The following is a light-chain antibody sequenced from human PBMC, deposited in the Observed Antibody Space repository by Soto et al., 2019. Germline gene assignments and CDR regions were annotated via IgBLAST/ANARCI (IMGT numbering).Light chain of an antibody. CDR3: QQYNDWWT. J-gene: IGKJ1*01. CDR1: QSVSNSY. CDR2: DAS. V-gene: IGKV3D-15*01. Sequence: EIVLTQSPGTLSLSPGERATLSCRASQSVSNSYLAWYQQKPGQAPRLLIYDASNRATGIPARFSGSGSGTEFTLTISSLQSEDFAVYYCQQYNDWWTFGQGTKVDIK.